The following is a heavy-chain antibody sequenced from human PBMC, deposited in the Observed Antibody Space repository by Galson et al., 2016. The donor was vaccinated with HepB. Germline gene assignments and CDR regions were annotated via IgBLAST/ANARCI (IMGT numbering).Heavy chain of an antibody. CDR1: GFTFGRHG. Sequence: SLRLSCAASGFTFGRHGMHWVRQAPGKGPEWVAVIWYDGSNKYYAASVKGRFTISRDNSENTVYLQMNSLIADDTAVYYCARDRGVYVYYSYGMDVWGQGPTVAVSS. CDR2: IWYDGSNK. V-gene: IGHV3-33*01. D-gene: IGHD2-8*01. J-gene: IGHJ6*02. CDR3: ARDRGVYVYYSYGMDV.